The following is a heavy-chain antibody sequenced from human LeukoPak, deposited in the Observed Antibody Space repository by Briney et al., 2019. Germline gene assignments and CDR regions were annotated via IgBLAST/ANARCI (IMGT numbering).Heavy chain of an antibody. CDR3: AKDPDTSIAARPPDAPFDY. D-gene: IGHD6-6*01. V-gene: IGHV3-30*02. CDR1: GFTFSSYG. CDR2: IRYDGSNK. Sequence: GGSLRLSCAASGFTFSSYGMHWVRQAPGKGLEWVAVIRYDGSNKYYADSVKGRFTISRDNSKNTLYLQMNSLRAEDTAVYYCAKDPDTSIAARPPDAPFDYWGQGTLVTVSS. J-gene: IGHJ4*02.